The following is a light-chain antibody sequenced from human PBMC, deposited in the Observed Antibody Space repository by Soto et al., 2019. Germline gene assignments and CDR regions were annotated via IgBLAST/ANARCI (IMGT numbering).Light chain of an antibody. J-gene: IGLJ1*01. CDR2: DVS. CDR3: SSYTSSSTLSTYV. V-gene: IGLV2-14*03. Sequence: QSALTQPASVSGSPRQSITISCTGTCSDVGGYNYVSWYQHHPGKAPKLMIYDVSNRPSGVSNRFSGSKSGNTASLIISGLQAEDEADYYCSSYTSSSTLSTYVFGTGTKVTVL. CDR1: CSDVGGYNY.